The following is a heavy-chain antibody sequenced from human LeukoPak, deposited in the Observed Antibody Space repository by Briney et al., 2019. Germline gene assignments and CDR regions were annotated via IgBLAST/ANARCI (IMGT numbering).Heavy chain of an antibody. V-gene: IGHV1-2*02. CDR2: INPNSGGT. Sequence: GASVKVSCKASGYTFTGYYMHWVRQAPGQGLEWMGWINPNSGGTNYAQKFQGRVTMTRDTSISTAYMELSRLRSDDTAVYYCARARVVRGVIIWFDPWGQGTLVTVS. D-gene: IGHD3-10*01. CDR1: GYTFTGYY. J-gene: IGHJ5*02. CDR3: ARARVVRGVIIWFDP.